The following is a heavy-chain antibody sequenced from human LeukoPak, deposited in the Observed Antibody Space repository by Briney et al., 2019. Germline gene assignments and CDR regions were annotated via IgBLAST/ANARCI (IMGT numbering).Heavy chain of an antibody. Sequence: QPGGSLRLSCAASGFTFSSYWMHWVRHAPGKGLVWVSRINSDGSSTSYADSVKGRFTISRDNAKNTLYLQMNSLRAEDTAVYYCARLDSSSWDSVDYWGQGTLVTVSS. CDR3: ARLDSSSWDSVDY. J-gene: IGHJ4*02. CDR2: INSDGSST. V-gene: IGHV3-74*01. CDR1: GFTFSSYW. D-gene: IGHD6-13*01.